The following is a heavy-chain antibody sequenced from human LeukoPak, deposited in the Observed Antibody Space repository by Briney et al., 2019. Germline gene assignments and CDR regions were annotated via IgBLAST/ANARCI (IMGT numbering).Heavy chain of an antibody. CDR3: AKVSGNYGDPFDY. CDR2: VSGSGDGT. V-gene: IGHV3-23*01. D-gene: IGHD4-17*01. CDR1: GFPFSTNA. J-gene: IGHJ4*02. Sequence: GGSLRLSCAVSGFPFSTNAMSWVRRAPGKRLEWVSGVSGSGDGTYYADSVKGRFTISRDNSKNTLYLQMNSLRAEDTAVYYCAKVSGNYGDPFDYWGQGTLVTVSS.